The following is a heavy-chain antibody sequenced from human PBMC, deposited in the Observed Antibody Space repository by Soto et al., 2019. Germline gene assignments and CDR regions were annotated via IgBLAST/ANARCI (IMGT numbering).Heavy chain of an antibody. Sequence: EVQLLESGGGLVQPGGSLRLSCAASGFTFSSYAMSWVRQAPGKGLEWVSAISGSGGSTYYADSVKGRFTISRDNSKNTLYLQMNSLRAEDTAVYYCARGRSDIVVVVAASDYWGQGTLVTVSS. D-gene: IGHD2-15*01. CDR3: ARGRSDIVVVVAASDY. CDR2: ISGSGGST. CDR1: GFTFSSYA. V-gene: IGHV3-23*01. J-gene: IGHJ4*02.